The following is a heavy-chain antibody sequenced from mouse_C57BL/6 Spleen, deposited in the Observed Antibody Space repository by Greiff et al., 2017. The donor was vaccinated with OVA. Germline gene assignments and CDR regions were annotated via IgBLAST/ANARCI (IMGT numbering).Heavy chain of an antibody. CDR3: ARIGLLRYFDV. Sequence: VQLQQPGAELVKPGASVKLSCKASGYTFTSYWMHWVKQRPGQGLEWIGMIHPTSGSTNYNEKFKSKATLTVDKSSSTAYMQLSSLTSEDSAVYYCARIGLLRYFDVWGTGTTVTVSS. CDR2: IHPTSGST. J-gene: IGHJ1*03. CDR1: GYTFTSYW. D-gene: IGHD1-1*01. V-gene: IGHV1-64*01.